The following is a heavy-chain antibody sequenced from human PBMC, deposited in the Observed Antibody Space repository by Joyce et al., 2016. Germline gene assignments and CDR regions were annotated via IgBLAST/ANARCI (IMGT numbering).Heavy chain of an antibody. D-gene: IGHD1-7*01. CDR1: GDSISSYY. J-gene: IGHJ5*02. CDR2: IYYSGST. V-gene: IGHV4-59*01. Sequence: QVQLQESGPGLVKPSETLSLTCTVSGDSISSYYWSWIRQPPGKGLEWIGHIYYSGSTDYNPSRKSQFSISVDTSKNQFSLKLGSVAAADTAVYYCARATNWKYTPGWFDPWGQGMLVTVS. CDR3: ARATNWKYTPGWFDP.